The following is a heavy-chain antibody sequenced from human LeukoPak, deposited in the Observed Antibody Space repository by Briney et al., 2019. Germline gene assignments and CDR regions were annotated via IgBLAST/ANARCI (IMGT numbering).Heavy chain of an antibody. CDR2: IYYSGST. CDR1: GGSISSYY. Sequence: SETLSLTCTLSGGSISSYYWSWIRQPPGKGLEWIRYIYYSGSTNYNPSLKSRVTISVDTSKNQFSLKLSSVTAADTAVYYCARVGLRGVIILWFDPGGQGTLVTVSS. D-gene: IGHD3-10*01. CDR3: ARVGLRGVIILWFDP. J-gene: IGHJ5*02. V-gene: IGHV4-59*01.